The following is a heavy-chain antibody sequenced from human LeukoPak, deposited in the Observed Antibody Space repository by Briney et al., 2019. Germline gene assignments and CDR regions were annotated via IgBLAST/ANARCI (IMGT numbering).Heavy chain of an antibody. Sequence: GGSLRLSCAASGFTFSRHWMSWVRQASGKGLEWVANINQDGSEKHYVDSEKGRFTISRDNAKNSLYLQMNSLSAEDTAVYYCAREEGIDGSGYYYVLGYWGQGTLVTVSS. CDR3: AREEGIDGSGYYYVLGY. CDR1: GFTFSRHW. D-gene: IGHD3-22*01. CDR2: INQDGSEK. J-gene: IGHJ4*02. V-gene: IGHV3-7*01.